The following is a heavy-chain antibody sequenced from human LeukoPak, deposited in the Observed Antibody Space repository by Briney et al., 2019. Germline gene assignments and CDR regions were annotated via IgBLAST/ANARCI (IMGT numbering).Heavy chain of an antibody. Sequence: SETLSLTCTVSGGSISSYYWSWIRQPPGKGLEWIGYIYYSGSTNYNPSLKSRVTISVDTSKNQFSLKLGSVTAADTAVYYCARARITMVRGVYYMDVWGKGTTVTVSS. CDR2: IYYSGST. CDR1: GGSISSYY. CDR3: ARARITMVRGVYYMDV. D-gene: IGHD3-10*01. V-gene: IGHV4-59*01. J-gene: IGHJ6*03.